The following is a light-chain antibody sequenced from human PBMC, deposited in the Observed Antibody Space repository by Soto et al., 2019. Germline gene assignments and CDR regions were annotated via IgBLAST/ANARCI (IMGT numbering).Light chain of an antibody. CDR2: DAS. CDR3: QQTYTFPFT. CDR1: QTISSY. J-gene: IGKJ3*01. Sequence: DIQVTQSPAFLSLSVGDRLTISCRASQTISSYLSWYQQKVGEAPKRLIYDASSLQSGVPSRFRASDSGTEFTLVISALQREDFATYFCQQTYTFPFTFGPGTKV. V-gene: IGKV1-39*01.